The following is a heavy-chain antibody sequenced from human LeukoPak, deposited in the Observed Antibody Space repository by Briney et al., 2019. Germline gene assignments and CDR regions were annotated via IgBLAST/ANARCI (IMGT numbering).Heavy chain of an antibody. CDR3: AKDHGYSSSWSTGYYGMAV. D-gene: IGHD6-13*01. CDR2: VSGRGGRT. V-gene: IGHV3-23*01. CDR1: GFTLSSYA. Sequence: GGSLRLSCAAWGFTLSSYAMSGVRGARGGGLEWVSAVSGRGGRTYSADSVKGRFTISRKNSKNTLYLQMNSLRAEDTAVYYCAKDHGYSSSWSTGYYGMAVWAQGATVTVSS. J-gene: IGHJ6*02.